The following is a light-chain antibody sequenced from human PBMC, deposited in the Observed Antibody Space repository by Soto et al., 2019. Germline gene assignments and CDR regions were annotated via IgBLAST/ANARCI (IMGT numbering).Light chain of an antibody. CDR3: QHYNSYSEA. CDR2: KAS. V-gene: IGKV1-5*03. Sequence: DIQMTQSPSTLSGSVGDRVTITCRASQTISSWLAWYQQKPGKAPKLLIYKASIFKSGVPSRFSGSGSGTKFTLTNRSLQPDDFATYHCQHYNSYSEAFGQGTQVQLK. J-gene: IGKJ1*01. CDR1: QTISSW.